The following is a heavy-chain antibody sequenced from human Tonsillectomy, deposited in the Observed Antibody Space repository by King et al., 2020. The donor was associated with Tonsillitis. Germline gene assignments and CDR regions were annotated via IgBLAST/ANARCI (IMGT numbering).Heavy chain of an antibody. J-gene: IGHJ3*02. D-gene: IGHD4-23*01. CDR1: GYTFTGYY. V-gene: IGHV1-2*02. CDR3: ARGQPTTVASAFDI. CDR2: INPNTGGT. Sequence: QLVQSGAEVKKPGASVKVSCKASGYTFTGYYMHWVRQAPGQGLEGMGWINPNTGGTNSAQKLQGRVTMTRDTSISTAYMELSRLRSDDTAVYYCARGQPTTVASAFDIWGQGTMVTVSS.